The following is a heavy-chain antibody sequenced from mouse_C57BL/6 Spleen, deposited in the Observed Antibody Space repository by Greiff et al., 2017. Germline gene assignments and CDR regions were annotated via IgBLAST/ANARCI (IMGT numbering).Heavy chain of an antibody. D-gene: IGHD3-2*02. V-gene: IGHV3-6*01. CDR2: ISYDGSN. Sequence: EVKLQESGPGLVKPSQSLSLTCSVTGYSITSGYYWNWIRQFPGNKLEWMGYISYDGSNNYNPSLKNRISITRDTSKNQFFLKLNSVTTEDTATYYCAREEAAQVFLTDYWGQGTSVTVSS. J-gene: IGHJ4*01. CDR3: AREEAAQVFLTDY. CDR1: GYSITSGYY.